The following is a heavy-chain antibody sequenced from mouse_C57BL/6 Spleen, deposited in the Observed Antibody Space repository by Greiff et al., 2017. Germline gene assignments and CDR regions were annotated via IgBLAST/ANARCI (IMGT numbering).Heavy chain of an antibody. J-gene: IGHJ1*03. Sequence: QVQLQQPGTELVKPGASVKLSCKASGYTFTSYWMHWVKQRPGQGLEWIGNINPSNGGTNYNEKFKSKATLTVDNSSSTAYMQLSSLTSEDSAVYYCAKPYYGSSYWYFDVWGTGTTVTVSS. CDR1: GYTFTSYW. V-gene: IGHV1-53*01. D-gene: IGHD1-1*01. CDR2: INPSNGGT. CDR3: AKPYYGSSYWYFDV.